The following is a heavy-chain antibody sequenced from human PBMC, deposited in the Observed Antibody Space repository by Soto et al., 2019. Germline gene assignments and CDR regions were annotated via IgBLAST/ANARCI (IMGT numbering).Heavy chain of an antibody. J-gene: IGHJ4*02. V-gene: IGHV3-30*18. CDR2: ISYDGSNK. D-gene: IGHD3-3*01. CDR1: GFTFSSYG. Sequence: PGGSLRLSCAASGFTFSSYGMHWVRQAPGKGLEWVAVISYDGSNKYYADSVKGRFTISRDNSKNTLYLQMNSLRAEDTAVYYCAKGLGTYYDFWSGYNYWGQGTLVTVSS. CDR3: AKGLGTYYDFWSGYNY.